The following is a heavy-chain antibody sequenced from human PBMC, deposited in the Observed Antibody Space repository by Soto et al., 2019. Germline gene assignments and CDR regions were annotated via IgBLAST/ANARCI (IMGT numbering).Heavy chain of an antibody. Sequence: QVQLQQWGAGLLKPSETLSLTCAVYGGSFSGYYWSWIRQPPGKGLEWIGEINHSGSTNYNPSLTSRVTISVDTSKNQFSLKLSSVTAADTAVYYCARGPPYDYIWGSYCRVPNWFDPWGQGTLVTVSS. CDR2: INHSGST. J-gene: IGHJ5*02. V-gene: IGHV4-34*01. CDR3: ARGPPYDYIWGSYCRVPNWFDP. CDR1: GGSFSGYY. D-gene: IGHD3-16*01.